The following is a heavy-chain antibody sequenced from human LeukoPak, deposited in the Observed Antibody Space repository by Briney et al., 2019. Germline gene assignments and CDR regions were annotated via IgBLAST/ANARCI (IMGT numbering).Heavy chain of an antibody. Sequence: GGSLRLSCAASGFTFSSYGMHWVRQAPGKGLEWVAVISYDGSNKYYADSVKGRFTISRGNSKNTLYLQMNSLRAEDTAVYYCAKVAARAPDAFDIWGQGTMVTVSS. V-gene: IGHV3-30*18. CDR3: AKVAARAPDAFDI. CDR2: ISYDGSNK. J-gene: IGHJ3*02. CDR1: GFTFSSYG. D-gene: IGHD6-13*01.